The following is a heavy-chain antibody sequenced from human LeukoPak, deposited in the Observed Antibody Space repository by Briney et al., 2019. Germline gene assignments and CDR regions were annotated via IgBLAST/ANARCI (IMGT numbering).Heavy chain of an antibody. CDR2: VRYDGSDK. J-gene: IGHJ4*02. CDR1: GFTFSNYW. CDR3: AKTGGRDGYGFDS. D-gene: IGHD5-24*01. V-gene: IGHV3-30*02. Sequence: GGSLRLSCAASGFTFSNYWMNWVRQAPGKGLEWVAVVRYDGSDKYYADSVKGRFTISRDNSKNTLYLQMNSLRAEDTALYYCAKTGGRDGYGFDSWGQGTLVTVSP.